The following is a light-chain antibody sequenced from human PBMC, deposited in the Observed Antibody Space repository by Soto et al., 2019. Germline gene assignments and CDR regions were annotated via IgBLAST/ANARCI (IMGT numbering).Light chain of an antibody. CDR2: DAM. J-gene: IGKJ2*01. CDR1: QSVSVY. Sequence: EIVLTQSPATLSLSPGETATLSCRASQSVSVYLAWYQQKPGQAPRLLIYDAMHRATGIPPRFSGSGSGTDFTLTIRSLEPEDIALYYCQQRSNWSPPYTFGQGTKLEIK. CDR3: QQRSNWSPPYT. V-gene: IGKV3-11*01.